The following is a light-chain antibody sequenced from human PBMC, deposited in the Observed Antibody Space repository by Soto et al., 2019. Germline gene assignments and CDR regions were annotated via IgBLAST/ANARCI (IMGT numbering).Light chain of an antibody. V-gene: IGKV3-15*01. CDR3: QQYNNWPPWT. J-gene: IGKJ1*01. CDR1: QSVSSN. CDR2: GAS. Sequence: EIVMTQYPATLCVSPGERATLSCRASQSVSSNLAWYQQKPGQAPRLLIYGASTRATGIPARFSGSGSGTEFTLTISSLQSEDFAVYYCQQYNNWPPWTFGQGTKVEIK.